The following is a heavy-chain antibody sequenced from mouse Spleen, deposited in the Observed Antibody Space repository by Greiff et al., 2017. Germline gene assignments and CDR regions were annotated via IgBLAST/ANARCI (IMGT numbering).Heavy chain of an antibody. CDR2: INPNNGGT. V-gene: IGHV1-18*01. D-gene: IGHD2-4*01. Sequence: EVQLQQSGPELVKPGASVKIPCKASGYTFTDYNMDWVKQSHGKSLEWIGDINPNNGGTIYNQKFKGKATLTVDKSSSTAYMELRSLTSEDTAVYYCARRHYDYHYYAMDYWGQGTSVTVSS. CDR1: GYTFTDYN. J-gene: IGHJ4*01. CDR3: ARRHYDYHYYAMDY.